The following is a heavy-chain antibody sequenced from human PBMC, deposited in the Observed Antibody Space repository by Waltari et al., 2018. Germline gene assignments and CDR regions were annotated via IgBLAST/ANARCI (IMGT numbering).Heavy chain of an antibody. CDR3: ARDHVFRVDFWSGYYDS. Sequence: EVQLEESGGGLVQPGGSLRLSCAASGFTVSSYWMTWVRQAPGKGLDGVHKITQYGSYTDYADSRKCRFTIARDKAKNSLYLQMNSMRAEDTALYYCARDHVFRVDFWSGYYDSWGQGTLVTVSS. CDR1: GFTVSSYW. D-gene: IGHD3-3*01. CDR2: ITQYGSYT. V-gene: IGHV3-7*01. J-gene: IGHJ4*02.